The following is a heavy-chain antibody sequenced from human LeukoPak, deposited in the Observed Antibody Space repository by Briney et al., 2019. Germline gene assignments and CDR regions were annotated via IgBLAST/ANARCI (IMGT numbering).Heavy chain of an antibody. CDR2: FDPEDGET. V-gene: IGHV1-24*01. CDR3: AREVPRQWPPYIAAAGYMDV. D-gene: IGHD6-13*01. Sequence: ASVKVSCKVSGYTLTELSMHWVRQAPGEGLEWMGGFDPEDGETIYAQKFQGRVTMTRDTSIKTGYMELSRLRSDDTAVYYCAREVPRQWPPYIAAAGYMDVWGKGTTVTVSS. J-gene: IGHJ6*03. CDR1: GYTLTELS.